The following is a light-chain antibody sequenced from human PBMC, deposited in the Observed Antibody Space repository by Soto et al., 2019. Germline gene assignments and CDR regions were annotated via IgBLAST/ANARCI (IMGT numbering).Light chain of an antibody. CDR2: GAS. Sequence: EIVMTQSPATLSVCPGERATLSCRASQSVSSRLAWYQQRPGQAPRLLIYGASTRANGIPARFSGSGSGTEFSLTISSLQSEDFAVYYCLQYNIWPPGTFGQGTKVEIK. V-gene: IGKV3-15*01. J-gene: IGKJ1*01. CDR1: QSVSSR. CDR3: LQYNIWPPGT.